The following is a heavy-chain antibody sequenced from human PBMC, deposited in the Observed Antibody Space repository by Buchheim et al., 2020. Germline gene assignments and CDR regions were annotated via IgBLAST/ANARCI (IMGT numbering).Heavy chain of an antibody. CDR3: ARGASGNLDSFSARWYDS. V-gene: IGHV4-30-4*01. D-gene: IGHD3-16*01. J-gene: IGHJ5*01. CDR1: GGSISSGDYY. Sequence: QVQLQESGPGLVKPSQTLSLTCTVSGGSISSGDYYWSWIRQPPGKGLEWIGYIYYSGSTYYNPSLKSRVTMSVDKSRNTFSLNLMSVTAADTAVYYCARGASGNLDSFSARWYDSWGQGTL. CDR2: IYYSGST.